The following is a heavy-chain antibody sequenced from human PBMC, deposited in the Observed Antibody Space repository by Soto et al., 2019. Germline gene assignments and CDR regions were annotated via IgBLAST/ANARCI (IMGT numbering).Heavy chain of an antibody. J-gene: IGHJ3*02. CDR1: GFTFSSYA. CDR2: ISGSGGST. CDR3: AKDLAADDAFDI. D-gene: IGHD6-13*01. Sequence: GGSLRLSCAASGFTFSSYAMSWVRQAPGKGLEWVSAISGSGGSTYYADSVKGRFTISRDNSKNTLYLQMNSLRVEDTAVYYCAKDLAADDAFDIWGQGTMVTVSS. V-gene: IGHV3-23*01.